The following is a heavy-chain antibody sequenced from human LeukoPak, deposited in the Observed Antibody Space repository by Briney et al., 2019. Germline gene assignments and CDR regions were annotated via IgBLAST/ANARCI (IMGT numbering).Heavy chain of an antibody. J-gene: IGHJ4*02. D-gene: IGHD2-2*01. CDR3: AKDMSAQLLIIDY. CDR1: GGSIGSSSYY. CDR2: IYYSGST. V-gene: IGHV4-39*07. Sequence: PSETLSLTCTVSGGSIGSSSYYWGWIRQPPGKGLNWIGSIYYSGSTYYNPSLKSRVTISVDTSKNQFSLKLSSVTAADTALYYCAKDMSAQLLIIDYWGQGTLVTVSS.